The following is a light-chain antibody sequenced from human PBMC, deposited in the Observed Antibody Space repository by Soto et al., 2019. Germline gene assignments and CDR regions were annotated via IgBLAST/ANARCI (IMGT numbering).Light chain of an antibody. V-gene: IGKV3-20*01. CDR3: QHYGSSPQT. CDR2: AAS. CDR1: QSVSSSF. Sequence: EIVLTQSPGTLSLSPGERATLSCRASQSVSSSFLAWYRQKPGQAPRLLIYAASSRATGIPDRFSGSGSGTDFTLTISRLEPEDFAVYYCQHYGSSPQTFGPGTKVDIK. J-gene: IGKJ3*01.